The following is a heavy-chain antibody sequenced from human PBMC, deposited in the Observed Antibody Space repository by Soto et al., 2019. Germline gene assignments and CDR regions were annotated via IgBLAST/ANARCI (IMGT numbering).Heavy chain of an antibody. CDR2: IIPILGIA. D-gene: IGHD6-19*01. Sequence: AASVKRSCKASGDTYSRYTISRGRQTPGQGLEWMGRIIPILGIANYAQKFQGRVTITADKSTSTAYMELSSLRSEDTAVYYCARLSRERSSGHSRDAFDIWGQGTMVTVSS. CDR1: GDTYSRYT. CDR3: ARLSRERSSGHSRDAFDI. V-gene: IGHV1-69*02. J-gene: IGHJ3*02.